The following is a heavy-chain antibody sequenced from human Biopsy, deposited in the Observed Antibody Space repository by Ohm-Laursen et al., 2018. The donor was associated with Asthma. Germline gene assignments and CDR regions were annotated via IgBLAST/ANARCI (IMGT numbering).Heavy chain of an antibody. V-gene: IGHV3-23*01. Sequence: SLRLSCTASGFTFSSYAMSWVRQAPGKGLEWVSAISGSGGSTYYADSVKGRFTISRDNSKNTLYLQMNSLRAEDTAVYYWAKGYYYDSSGFDYWGQGTLVTVSS. CDR3: AKGYYYDSSGFDY. D-gene: IGHD3-22*01. J-gene: IGHJ4*02. CDR1: GFTFSSYA. CDR2: ISGSGGST.